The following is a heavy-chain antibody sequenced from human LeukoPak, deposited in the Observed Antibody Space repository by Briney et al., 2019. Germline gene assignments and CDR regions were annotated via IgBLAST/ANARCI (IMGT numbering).Heavy chain of an antibody. CDR2: INAGNGNT. D-gene: IGHD3-22*01. CDR1: GYTFTSYA. J-gene: IGHJ4*02. V-gene: IGHV1-3*01. Sequence: ASVKVSCKASGYTFTSYAMHWVRQAPGQRLEWMGWINAGNGNTKYSQKFQGRVTITRDTSASTAYMELSSLRSEDTAVYYCARGEDYERYYYDISGYYYVKPLFDYWGQGTLVTVSS. CDR3: ARGEDYERYYYDISGYYYVKPLFDY.